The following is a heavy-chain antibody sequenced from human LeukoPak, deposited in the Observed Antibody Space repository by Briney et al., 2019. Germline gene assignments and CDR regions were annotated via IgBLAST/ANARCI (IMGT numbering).Heavy chain of an antibody. CDR3: ARNTGHRLVGTTNYFDY. D-gene: IGHD1-26*01. V-gene: IGHV1-18*04. Sequence: ASVKVSCKASGYTFTGYYLHWVRQAPGQGLECMGWISGYNGNTNYAQTLQGRVTMTTDTSTSTTYMELRSLRSDDTAVYYCARNTGHRLVGTTNYFDYWGQGTLVTVSS. J-gene: IGHJ4*02. CDR2: ISGYNGNT. CDR1: GYTFTGYY.